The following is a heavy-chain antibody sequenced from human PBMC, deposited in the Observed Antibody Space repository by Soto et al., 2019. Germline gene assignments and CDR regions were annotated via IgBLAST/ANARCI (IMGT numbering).Heavy chain of an antibody. CDR1: GGTFSSYA. CDR3: ARGPSVLRVGY. CDR2: IIPIFGTA. D-gene: IGHD5-12*01. V-gene: IGHV1-69*01. J-gene: IGHJ4*02. Sequence: QVQLVQSGAEVKKPGSSVKVSCKASGGTFSSYAISWVRQAPGQGLERLGGIIPIFGTANYAQTFQGRVTIAADDSTSTAYMELSSLRSADTAVYYCARGPSVLRVGYLGQGTLVTVSS.